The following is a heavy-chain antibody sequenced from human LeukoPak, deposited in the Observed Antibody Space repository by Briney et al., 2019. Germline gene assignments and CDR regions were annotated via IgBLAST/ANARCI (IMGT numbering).Heavy chain of an antibody. D-gene: IGHD2-15*01. Sequence: ASVKVSCKASGYTFTSYGISWVRQAPGQGLEWMGWISAYNGNTNYAQKLQGRVTMTTDTSTSTAYMELRSLRSDDTAVYYCARGYCSGGDCYESDYWGQGTLVTVSS. CDR3: ARGYCSGGDCYESDY. V-gene: IGHV1-18*01. CDR2: ISAYNGNT. J-gene: IGHJ4*02. CDR1: GYTFTSYG.